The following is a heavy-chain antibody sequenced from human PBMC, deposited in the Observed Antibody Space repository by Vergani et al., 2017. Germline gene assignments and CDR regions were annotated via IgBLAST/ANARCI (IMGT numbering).Heavy chain of an antibody. CDR3: ARDLDMPNELLWFGDPPGDY. Sequence: QVQLVQSGAEVKKPGASVKVSCNASGYTFTGYYMHWVRQAPGQGLEWMGWINPNSGGTNYAQKFQGRVTMTRDTSISTAYMELSRLRSDDTAVYYCARDLDMPNELLWFGDPPGDYWGQGTLVTVSS. J-gene: IGHJ4*02. V-gene: IGHV1-2*02. CDR1: GYTFTGYY. D-gene: IGHD3-10*01. CDR2: INPNSGGT.